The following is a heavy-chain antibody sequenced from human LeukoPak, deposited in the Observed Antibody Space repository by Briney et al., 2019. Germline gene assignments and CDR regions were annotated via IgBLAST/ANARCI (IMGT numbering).Heavy chain of an antibody. Sequence: KXSCKVSGYTLTELSMHWVRQAPGKGLEWMGGFDPEDGETIYAQKFQGRVTMTEDTSTDTAYMELSSLRSEDTAVYYCATPIGLGRYYQHWGQGTLVTVSS. J-gene: IGHJ4*02. CDR1: GYTLTELS. CDR2: FDPEDGET. D-gene: IGHD2-15*01. V-gene: IGHV1-24*01. CDR3: ATPIGLGRYYQH.